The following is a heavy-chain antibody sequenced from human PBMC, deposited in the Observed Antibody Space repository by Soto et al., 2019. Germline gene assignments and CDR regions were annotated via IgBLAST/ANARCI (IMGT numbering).Heavy chain of an antibody. CDR2: INAANDNT. CDR1: GYTFTSYA. J-gene: IGHJ4*02. D-gene: IGHD4-17*01. Sequence: QVQLVQSGAEEKKPGASVKVSCKASGYTFTSYAIHWVRQAPGQRLEWMGWINAANDNTKYSQKFEGRVTITRDTSASTAYMELSSLRSEDTAVYYGARDRRYGDFLDYWGQGTLVIVSS. CDR3: ARDRRYGDFLDY. V-gene: IGHV1-3*05.